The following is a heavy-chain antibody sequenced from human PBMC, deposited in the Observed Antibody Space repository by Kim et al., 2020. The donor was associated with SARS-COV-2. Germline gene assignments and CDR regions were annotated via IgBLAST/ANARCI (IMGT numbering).Heavy chain of an antibody. D-gene: IGHD6-19*01. V-gene: IGHV4-59*01. CDR3: ARWGWSGWYRGAFDI. Sequence: SLKHRVTISVDTAKNQFSLKLSSVTAADTAVYYCARWGWSGWYRGAFDIWGQGTMVTVSS. J-gene: IGHJ3*02.